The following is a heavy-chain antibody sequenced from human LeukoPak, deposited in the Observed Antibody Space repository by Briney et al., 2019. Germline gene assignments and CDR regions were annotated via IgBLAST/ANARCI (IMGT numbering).Heavy chain of an antibody. CDR1: GYTFTSYG. Sequence: VASVKVSCTASGYTFTSYGISWVRQAPGQGLEWMGWISAYNGNTNYAQKLQGRVTMTTDTSTSTAYMELRSLRSDDTAVYYCARVPYMSSWSSAEYFQHWGQGTLVTVSS. CDR2: ISAYNGNT. D-gene: IGHD6-13*01. CDR3: ARVPYMSSWSSAEYFQH. J-gene: IGHJ1*01. V-gene: IGHV1-18*01.